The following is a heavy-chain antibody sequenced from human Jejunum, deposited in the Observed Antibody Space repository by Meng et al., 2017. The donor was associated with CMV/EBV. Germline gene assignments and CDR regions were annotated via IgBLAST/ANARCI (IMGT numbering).Heavy chain of an antibody. Sequence: GSTTSNDHFWGWVRQSPGKGLEWIGTISSSGRAYYNPSLQSRVTISTDTSRNQFSLNLNSVTAADTAMYYCARCPTGVLGASRDYWGQGTLVTVSS. J-gene: IGHJ4*02. D-gene: IGHD1-26*01. CDR1: GSTTSNDHF. CDR3: ARCPTGVLGASRDY. V-gene: IGHV4-39*01. CDR2: ISSSGRA.